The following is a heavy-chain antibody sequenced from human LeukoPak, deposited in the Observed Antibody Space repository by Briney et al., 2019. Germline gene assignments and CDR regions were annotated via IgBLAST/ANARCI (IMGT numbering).Heavy chain of an antibody. D-gene: IGHD3-3*01. J-gene: IGHJ6*03. CDR3: ARARDYDFWSGFYYMDV. CDR2: IYYSGST. V-gene: IGHV4-59*12. CDR1: GFTFSSYW. Sequence: SGGSLRLSCAASGFTFSSYWMSWIRQPPGKGLKWIGYIYYSGSTYYNPSLKSRVTISVDTSKNQFSLKLSPVTAADTAVYYCARARDYDFWSGFYYMDVWGKGTTVTVSS.